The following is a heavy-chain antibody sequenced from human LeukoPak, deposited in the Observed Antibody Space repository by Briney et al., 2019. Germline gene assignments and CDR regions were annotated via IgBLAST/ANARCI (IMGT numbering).Heavy chain of an antibody. J-gene: IGHJ4*02. CDR1: GFTFSSYA. D-gene: IGHD3-10*01. Sequence: GGSLRLSCAASGFTFSSYAMSWVRQAPGKGLEWVSTIGGGGEYTYYADSVKGRFIISRDNSKNTFYLQMNSLRAEDTAVYYCAKSFYYNSGSWGIFDYWGQGTLVTASS. CDR3: AKSFYYNSGSWGIFDY. CDR2: IGGGGEYT. V-gene: IGHV3-23*01.